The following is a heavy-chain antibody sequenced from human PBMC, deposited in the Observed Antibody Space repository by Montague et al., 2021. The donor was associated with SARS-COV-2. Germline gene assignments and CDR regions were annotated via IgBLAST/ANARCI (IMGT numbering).Heavy chain of an antibody. CDR1: GGSISGYY. V-gene: IGHV4-34*01. D-gene: IGHD5-18*01. CDR2: INYSGST. Sequence: SETLSLTCAVYGGSISGYYWSWIRQPPGKGLEWIGEINYSGSTNYNPSLKSRVTISVDTSKKQFSLRLNSVTAADTAVYYCARGGGYSYGALDYWGQGTLVTVSS. CDR3: ARGGGYSYGALDY. J-gene: IGHJ4*02.